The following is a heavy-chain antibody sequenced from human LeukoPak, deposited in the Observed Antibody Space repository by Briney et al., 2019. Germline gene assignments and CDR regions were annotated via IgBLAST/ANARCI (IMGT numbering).Heavy chain of an antibody. CDR1: GFTGSHNY. J-gene: IGHJ4*02. Sequence: GGSLRLSCAASGFTGSHNYMSWVRQAPGKGLEWVSATHSSGGTYYADSVKGRFTISRDTSKNTLYLQMSSLRAEDTAVYYCVKGGTAMVTSFDCWGQGTLVTVSS. CDR2: THSSGGT. V-gene: IGHV3-66*03. D-gene: IGHD5-18*01. CDR3: VKGGTAMVTSFDC.